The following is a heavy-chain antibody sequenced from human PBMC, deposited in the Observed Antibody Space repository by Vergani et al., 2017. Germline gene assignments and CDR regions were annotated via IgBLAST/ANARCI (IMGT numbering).Heavy chain of an antibody. Sequence: QVQLVQSGAEVKKPGASVKVSCKTSGYIFTNYYMHWVRQAPGQGLEWMGIINPSGGNTRYAQKFQGRVSMTRDTSTRTVYMELSSLKSEDTAVYYCARDGDITMVRGVSSLPDYWGQGTLVTVSS. CDR2: INPSGGNT. J-gene: IGHJ4*02. D-gene: IGHD3-10*01. CDR3: ARDGDITMVRGVSSLPDY. V-gene: IGHV1-46*01. CDR1: GYIFTNYY.